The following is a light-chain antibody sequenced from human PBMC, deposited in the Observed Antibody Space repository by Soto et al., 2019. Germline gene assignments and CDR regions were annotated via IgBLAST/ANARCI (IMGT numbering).Light chain of an antibody. J-gene: IGKJ1*01. CDR2: GAS. CDR3: QQYGSSTVT. V-gene: IGKV3-20*01. CDR1: QSVSSSY. Sequence: EIVLTQSPGTLSLSPGERATLSCMSIQSVSSSYLAWYQQKPGQAPRXLIYGASSRETGIPDRFSGSGSGTEFTLTISRLETEDFAVYYCQQYGSSTVTFGQGTKVDIK.